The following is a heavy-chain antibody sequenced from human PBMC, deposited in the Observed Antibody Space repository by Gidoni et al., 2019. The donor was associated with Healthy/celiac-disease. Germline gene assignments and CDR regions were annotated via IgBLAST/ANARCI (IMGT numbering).Heavy chain of an antibody. V-gene: IGHV4-39*01. CDR2: IYYSGST. Sequence: QLQLQESGPGLVKPSETLSLTCTVSGGSISSRSYYWGWIRQPPGKGLEWIGSIYYSGSTYYNPSLKSRVNISVEKSKNQFSLKLSSVTAADTAVYYCARYRGIAVAVGLNWGQGTLVTVSS. D-gene: IGHD6-19*01. CDR1: GGSISSRSYY. J-gene: IGHJ4*02. CDR3: ARYRGIAVAVGLN.